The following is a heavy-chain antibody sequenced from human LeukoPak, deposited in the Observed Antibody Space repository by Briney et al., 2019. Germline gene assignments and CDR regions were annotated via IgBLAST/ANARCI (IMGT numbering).Heavy chain of an antibody. D-gene: IGHD3-22*01. V-gene: IGHV3-21*01. Sequence: GGSLRLSCAASGFTFSSYSMNWVRQAPGKGLEWVSSISSSSSYIYYADSVKGRFTISRDNAKNSLYLQMNSLRAEDTAVYYCARDLGYYYDSSGYYGFDYWGQGTLVTVSS. CDR1: GFTFSSYS. J-gene: IGHJ4*02. CDR3: ARDLGYYYDSSGYYGFDY. CDR2: ISSSSSYI.